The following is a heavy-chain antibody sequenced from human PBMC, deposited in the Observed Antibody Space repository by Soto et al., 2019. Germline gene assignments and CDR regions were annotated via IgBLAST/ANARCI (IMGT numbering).Heavy chain of an antibody. V-gene: IGHV3-11*01. CDR3: ARVSASGWHVNGRDYFDS. CDR1: GFTFSNYY. J-gene: IGHJ4*02. CDR2: ISSREVTI. Sequence: QVQLVASGGGLVKPGGSLRLSCAASGFTFSNYYMAWIRQAPGKGLECLSYISSREVTIYYADSVKGRFTISRDNTKNSLYLQMSSLRDEDTGVYYCARVSASGWHVNGRDYFDSWGQGTLVTVSS. D-gene: IGHD6-19*01.